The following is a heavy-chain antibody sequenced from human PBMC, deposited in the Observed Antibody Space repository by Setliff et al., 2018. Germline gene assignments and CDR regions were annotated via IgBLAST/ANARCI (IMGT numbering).Heavy chain of an antibody. CDR3: ATEKFPGDWGDY. CDR1: GYTFTSYG. J-gene: IGHJ4*02. Sequence: GASVKVSCKASGYTFTSYGFSWVRQAPGQGLEWMGWISVYNGKTKYAQKFQGRVTMTTDTSTRTAYMEVTSLRSDDTAVYYCATEKFPGDWGDYWGQGTLGTVSS. CDR2: ISVYNGKT. V-gene: IGHV1-18*01. D-gene: IGHD2-21*01.